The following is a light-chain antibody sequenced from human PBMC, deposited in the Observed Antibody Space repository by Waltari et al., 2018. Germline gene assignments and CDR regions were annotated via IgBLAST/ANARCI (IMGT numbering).Light chain of an antibody. Sequence: ETVLTQSPATLSLSLGERATRSCRPSQTVRSYLACYHQKPGQAPRLLIFDASSRAPGSPAKFSGSASGTDFTLTFSKLQPEDFAFYYCQQRSNWPYTFGQGTRVEIK. CDR3: QQRSNWPYT. V-gene: IGKV3-11*01. CDR1: QTVRSY. CDR2: DAS. J-gene: IGKJ2*01.